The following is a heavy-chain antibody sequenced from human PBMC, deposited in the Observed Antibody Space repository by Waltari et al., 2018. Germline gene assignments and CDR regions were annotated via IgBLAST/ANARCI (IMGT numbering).Heavy chain of an antibody. CDR3: ARDLSRYYDSSGYYYLGY. V-gene: IGHV1-69*09. Sequence: QVQLVQSGAEVKKPGSSVKVSCKASGGTFSTYAISWVRQAPGQGLEWMGRIISILGIANDAQKFQGRVTITADKSTSTAYMELSSLRSEDTAVYYCARDLSRYYDSSGYYYLGYWGQGTLVTVSS. CDR2: IISILGIA. D-gene: IGHD3-22*01. CDR1: GGTFSTYA. J-gene: IGHJ4*02.